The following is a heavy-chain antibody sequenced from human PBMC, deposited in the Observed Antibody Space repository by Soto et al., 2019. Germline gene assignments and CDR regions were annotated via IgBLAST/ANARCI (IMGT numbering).Heavy chain of an antibody. V-gene: IGHV3-23*01. Sequence: EVQLLESGGGLVQPGGSLRLSCAASGFTFSSYAMSWVRQAPGKGLEWVLAISGSGGSTYYADSVKGRFTISRDNSKNTLYLQMNSLRAEDTAVYYCAKDSGYSSSWYGQPHYGMDVWGQGTTVTVSS. CDR3: AKDSGYSSSWYGQPHYGMDV. D-gene: IGHD6-13*01. CDR2: ISGSGGST. J-gene: IGHJ6*02. CDR1: GFTFSSYA.